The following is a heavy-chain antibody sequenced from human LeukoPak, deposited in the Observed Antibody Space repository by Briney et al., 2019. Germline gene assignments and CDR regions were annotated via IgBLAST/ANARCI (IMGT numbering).Heavy chain of an antibody. CDR3: AAGRPYSLLDY. CDR2: FDVINAKT. D-gene: IGHD5-18*01. J-gene: IGHJ4*02. CDR1: GSSLTELS. V-gene: IGHV1-24*01. Sequence: ASVKVSCTVSGSSLTELSLYWVRQAPGKGLEWMGGFDVINAKTFYAQKFQGRVTMTEDSSTDTAYMELSSLRSDDTAFYYCAAGRPYSLLDYWGQGTLLTVSS.